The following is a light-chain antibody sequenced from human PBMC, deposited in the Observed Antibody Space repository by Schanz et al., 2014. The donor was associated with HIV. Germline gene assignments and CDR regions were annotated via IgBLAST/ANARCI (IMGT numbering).Light chain of an antibody. V-gene: IGLV4-69*01. J-gene: IGLJ3*02. CDR1: SGHSTYA. Sequence: QSVLTQSPSASASLGASVKLTCTLSSGHSTYAVAWHQQQPEKGPRYLMKLNSDGSHSKGDGIPDRFSGSSSGAERYLTISSVQSEDEADYYCQTWDTGIQVFGGGTKLTVL. CDR3: QTWDTGIQV. CDR2: LNSDGSH.